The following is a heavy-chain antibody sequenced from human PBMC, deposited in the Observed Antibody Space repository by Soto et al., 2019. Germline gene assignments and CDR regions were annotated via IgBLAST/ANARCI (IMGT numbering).Heavy chain of an antibody. CDR1: GFTFSSYA. D-gene: IGHD2-15*01. J-gene: IGHJ1*01. Sequence: EVQLLESGGGLVQPGGSLRLSCAASGFTFSSYAMSWVRQAPGKGLEWVSAISGSGGSTYYADSVKGRFTISRDNSKNTLYLKRNSLRAEDRALYYCAKVGHSRVAATTAEYSQHGGQGPLVTVSS. CDR3: AKVGHSRVAATTAEYSQH. V-gene: IGHV3-23*01. CDR2: ISGSGGST.